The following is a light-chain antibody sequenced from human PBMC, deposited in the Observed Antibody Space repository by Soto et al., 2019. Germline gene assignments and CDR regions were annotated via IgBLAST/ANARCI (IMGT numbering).Light chain of an antibody. CDR1: SSDVGGYNY. J-gene: IGLJ1*01. CDR3: SSYTSSSPYV. V-gene: IGLV2-14*01. Sequence: QSALTQPASVSGSPGQSITISCTGTSSDVGGYNYVSWYQQHPGKAPNLMIYEVSNRPSGVSNRFSGSKSGNTASLTISGLQAEDEADYYCSSYTSSSPYVFVTGTKVTVL. CDR2: EVS.